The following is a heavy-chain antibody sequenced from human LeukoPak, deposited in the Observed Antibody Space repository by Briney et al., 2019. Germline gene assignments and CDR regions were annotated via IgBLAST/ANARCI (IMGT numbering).Heavy chain of an antibody. CDR3: ARDFWSGYYHDY. CDR2: IRQDGSVE. Sequence: GGSLRLSCAASGFTLSTFWMSWVRQAPGKGLEWVASIRQDGSVEHYVDSVKGRFTVSRDNAKNSLYLQMNSLRAEDTAVYYCARDFWSGYYHDYWGQGTLVTVSS. CDR1: GFTLSTFW. V-gene: IGHV3-7*01. D-gene: IGHD3-3*01. J-gene: IGHJ4*02.